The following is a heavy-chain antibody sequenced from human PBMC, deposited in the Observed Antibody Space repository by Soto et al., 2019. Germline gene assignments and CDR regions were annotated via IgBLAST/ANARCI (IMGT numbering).Heavy chain of an antibody. V-gene: IGHV3-23*01. CDR3: AKSWAPYYYDSSGYYIASNYFDY. Sequence: GGSLRLSCAASGFTFSSYAMSWVRQAPGKGLEWVSGISGSGGSTYYADSVKGRFTISRDNSKNTLYLQMNSLRAEDTAVYYCAKSWAPYYYDSSGYYIASNYFDYWGQGTLVTVSS. D-gene: IGHD3-22*01. CDR2: ISGSGGST. CDR1: GFTFSSYA. J-gene: IGHJ4*02.